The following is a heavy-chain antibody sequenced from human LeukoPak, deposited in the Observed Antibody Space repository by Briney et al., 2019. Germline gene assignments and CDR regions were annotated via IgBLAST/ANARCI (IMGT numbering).Heavy chain of an antibody. CDR1: GYTFTGYY. J-gene: IGHJ3*02. CDR2: INPNSGGT. Sequence: ASVKVSCKASGYTFTGYYMHWVRQAPGQGLEWMGWINPNSGGTNYAQKFQGRVTMTRDTSISTAYMELGRLRSDDTAVYYCASDFGYCSGGSCYSSFDIWGQGTMVTVSS. CDR3: ASDFGYCSGGSCYSSFDI. D-gene: IGHD2-15*01. V-gene: IGHV1-2*02.